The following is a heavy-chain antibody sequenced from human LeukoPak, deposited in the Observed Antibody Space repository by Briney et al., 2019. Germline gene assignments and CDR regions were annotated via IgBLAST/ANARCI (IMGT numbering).Heavy chain of an antibody. CDR1: GGSISGYY. V-gene: IGHV4-4*07. CDR2: IYTSGST. J-gene: IGHJ4*02. CDR3: ARVGGYCSSSTCYGFDY. Sequence: SETLSLTCTVSGGSISGYYWSWIRQPAGKGLEWIGRIYTSGSTNYNSSLKSRVTMSVDTSKNQFPLKLSSVTAADTAVYYCARVGGYCSSSTCYGFDYWGQGTLVTVSS. D-gene: IGHD2-2*01.